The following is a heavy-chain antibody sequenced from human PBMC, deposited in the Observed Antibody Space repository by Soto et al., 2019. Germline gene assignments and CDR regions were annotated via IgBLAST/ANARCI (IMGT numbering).Heavy chain of an antibody. D-gene: IGHD4-17*01. Sequence: QVQLVQSGAEVKKPGASVKVSCKASGYTFTSYGISWVRQAPGQGLEWMGWISAYKGNTNYAQKLQGRVTMSTDEATSTAYMELRSLRSDDTAVYYCARDRDYGGTSRMDVWGQGTTVTVSS. V-gene: IGHV1-18*01. CDR2: ISAYKGNT. CDR1: GYTFTSYG. J-gene: IGHJ6*02. CDR3: ARDRDYGGTSRMDV.